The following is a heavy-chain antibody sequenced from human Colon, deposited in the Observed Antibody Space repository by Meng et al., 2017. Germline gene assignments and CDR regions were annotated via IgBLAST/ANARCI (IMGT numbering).Heavy chain of an antibody. CDR3: ARVKGLRWHYFDY. CDR1: GFTFSSYE. D-gene: IGHD4-23*01. J-gene: IGHJ4*02. CDR2: ISSSGDTM. Sequence: GGSLRLSCAASGFTFSSYEMNWVRQAPGKGLEWISYISSSGDTMYYADSVKGRFTISRDNANNSLYLQMNSLRAEDTAVYYCARVKGLRWHYFDYWGQGTLVTVS. V-gene: IGHV3-48*03.